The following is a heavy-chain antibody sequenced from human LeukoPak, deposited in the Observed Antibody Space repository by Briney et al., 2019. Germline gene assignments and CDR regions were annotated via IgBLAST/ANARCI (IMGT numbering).Heavy chain of an antibody. CDR2: IYTSGST. V-gene: IGHV4-61*02. J-gene: IGHJ4*02. CDR1: GGSISSGSYY. CDR3: ARCLGGRCDYFDY. Sequence: PSETLSLTCTVSGGSISSGSYYCNWIRQPAGKGLEWIGRIYTSGSTNYNPSLKSRVTISVDTSKNQFSLRLSSVTAADTAVYYCARCLGGRCDYFDYWGQGTLVTVSS. D-gene: IGHD3-16*01.